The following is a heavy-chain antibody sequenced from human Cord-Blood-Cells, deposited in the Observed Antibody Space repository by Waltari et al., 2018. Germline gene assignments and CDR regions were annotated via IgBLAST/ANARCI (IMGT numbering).Heavy chain of an antibody. CDR1: GGSISSSSYY. Sequence: QLQLQESGPGLVKPSETLSLPCTVYGGSISSSSYYWGWIRQPPGKGLEWIGSIYYSGITYYNPSLKSRVTISVDTSKNQFSLKLSSVTAADTAVYYCARLKEGIAAAGDWYFDLWGRGTLVTVSS. J-gene: IGHJ2*01. CDR2: IYYSGIT. CDR3: ARLKEGIAAAGDWYFDL. V-gene: IGHV4-39*01. D-gene: IGHD6-13*01.